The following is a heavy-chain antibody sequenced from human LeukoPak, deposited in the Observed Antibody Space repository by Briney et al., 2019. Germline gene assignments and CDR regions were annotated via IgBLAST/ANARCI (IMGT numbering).Heavy chain of an antibody. D-gene: IGHD1-26*01. CDR1: GFTFSNAW. J-gene: IGHJ4*02. V-gene: IGHV3-15*01. Sequence: GGSLRLPCAASGFTFSNAWMSWVRQAPGKGLEWVGRIKSKTDGGTTDYAAPVKGRFTISRDDSKNTLYLQMNSLKTEDTAVYYCTTWEPGPGYYFDYWGQGTLVTVSS. CDR2: IKSKTDGGTT. CDR3: TTWEPGPGYYFDY.